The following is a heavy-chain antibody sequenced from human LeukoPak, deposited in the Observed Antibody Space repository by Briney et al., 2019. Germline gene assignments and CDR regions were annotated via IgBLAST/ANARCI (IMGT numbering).Heavy chain of an antibody. CDR1: GFTFSSYA. Sequence: QSGGSLRLSCAASGFTFSSYAMSWVRQAPGKGLEWVSAISGSGGSTYYADSVKGRFTISRDNSKNTLYLQMNSLRAEDTAVYYCAKALYYYDSSGYLFDYWGQGTLVTVSS. CDR2: ISGSGGST. D-gene: IGHD3-22*01. V-gene: IGHV3-23*01. CDR3: AKALYYYDSSGYLFDY. J-gene: IGHJ4*02.